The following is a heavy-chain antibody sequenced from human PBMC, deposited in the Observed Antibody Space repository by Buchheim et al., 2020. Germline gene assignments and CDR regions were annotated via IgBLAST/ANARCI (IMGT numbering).Heavy chain of an antibody. V-gene: IGHV1-2*02. D-gene: IGHD3-22*01. CDR1: GYTFTGYY. CDR2: INPNSGGT. CDR3: ARGMRRYYDSSGSTSPDWYFDL. J-gene: IGHJ2*01. Sequence: QVQLVQSGAEVKKPGASVKVSCKASGYTFTGYYMHWVRQAPGQGLEWMGWINPNSGGTNYAQKFQGRVTMTRDTSLSTAYMELSRLRSDDTAVYYCARGMRRYYDSSGSTSPDWYFDLWGRGTL.